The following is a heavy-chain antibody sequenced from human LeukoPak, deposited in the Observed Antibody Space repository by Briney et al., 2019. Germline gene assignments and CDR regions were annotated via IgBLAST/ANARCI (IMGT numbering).Heavy chain of an antibody. J-gene: IGHJ3*02. CDR3: ARRMWGTTRDDDAFDI. Sequence: GESLKISCKGSGYSFTSYWIGWVRQMPGKGLEWMGIIYPGDSDTRYSPSFQGQVTISADKSISTAYLQWSSLKASDTAMCYCARRMWGTTRDDDAFDIWGQGTMVTVSS. CDR2: IYPGDSDT. CDR1: GYSFTSYW. D-gene: IGHD2-2*01. V-gene: IGHV5-51*01.